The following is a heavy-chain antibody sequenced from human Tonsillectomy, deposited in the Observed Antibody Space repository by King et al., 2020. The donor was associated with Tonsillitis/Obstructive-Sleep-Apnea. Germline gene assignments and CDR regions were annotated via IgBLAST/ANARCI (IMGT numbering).Heavy chain of an antibody. CDR1: GFTFSSYG. Sequence: VQLVESGGGVVQPGRSLRRSCAASGFTFSSYGMHWVRQAPGKGLEWVAALSDDGRNKYYADSVKGRLTISRDNSKNTLYLQMNSLRAEETAVYYCAKDIGVMVVAATYFDYWGQGTLVTVSS. CDR2: LSDDGRNK. CDR3: AKDIGVMVVAATYFDY. D-gene: IGHD2-15*01. J-gene: IGHJ4*02. V-gene: IGHV3-30*18.